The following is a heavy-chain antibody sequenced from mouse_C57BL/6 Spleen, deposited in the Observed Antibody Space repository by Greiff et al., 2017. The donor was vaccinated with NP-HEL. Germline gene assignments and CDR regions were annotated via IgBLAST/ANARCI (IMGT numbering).Heavy chain of an antibody. V-gene: IGHV5-4*01. CDR3: ARDRYDNGAMDY. CDR2: ISDGGSYT. D-gene: IGHD2-4*01. Sequence: EVQVVESGGGLVKPGGSLKLSCAASGFTFSSYAMSWVRQTPEKRLEWVATISDGGSYTYYPDNVKGRFTISRDNAKNNLYLQMSHLKSEDTAMYYCARDRYDNGAMDYWGQGTSVTVSS. J-gene: IGHJ4*01. CDR1: GFTFSSYA.